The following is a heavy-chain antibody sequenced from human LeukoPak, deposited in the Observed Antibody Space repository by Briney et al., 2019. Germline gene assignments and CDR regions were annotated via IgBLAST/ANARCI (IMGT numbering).Heavy chain of an antibody. CDR3: ARGRNFGSGSYVFDY. J-gene: IGHJ4*02. Sequence: PGGSLRLSCAASGFTFSSYEMNWVCQAPGKGLEWVSRISGSGDTTNYADSVKGRFTISRDKSRNTVYLQMDSLRADDTAVYYCARGRNFGSGSYVFDYWGQGTLVTVSS. D-gene: IGHD3-10*01. CDR1: GFTFSSYE. CDR2: ISGSGDTT. V-gene: IGHV3-23*01.